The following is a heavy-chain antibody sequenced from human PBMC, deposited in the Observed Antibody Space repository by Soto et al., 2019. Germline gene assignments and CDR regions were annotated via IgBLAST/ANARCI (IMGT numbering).Heavy chain of an antibody. J-gene: IGHJ5*02. CDR2: IYASGGT. CDR3: ATRITVFGLLIPPFDP. CDR1: GDSISNYH. D-gene: IGHD3-3*01. V-gene: IGHV4-4*07. Sequence: PSETLSLTCTVSGDSISNYHWTWIRQPAGKGLEWIGRIYASGGTNYNPSLKSRVTISVDTSKNQFYLRLSSVTAADTAIYYCATRITVFGLLIPPFDPWGQGTQVTVSS.